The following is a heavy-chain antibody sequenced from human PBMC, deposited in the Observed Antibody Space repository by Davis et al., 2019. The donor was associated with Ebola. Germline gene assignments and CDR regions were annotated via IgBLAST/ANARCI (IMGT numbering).Heavy chain of an antibody. CDR1: GGSISSGGYS. V-gene: IGHV4-30-2*01. CDR3: ARENTQAYGMDV. J-gene: IGHJ6*04. Sequence: MPSETLSLTCAVSGGSISSGGYSWSWIRQPPGKGLEWIGYIYHSGSTYYNPSLKSRVTISVDRSKNQFSLKLSSVTAADTAVYYCARENTQAYGMDVWGKGTTVTVSS. CDR2: IYHSGST. D-gene: IGHD5-18*01.